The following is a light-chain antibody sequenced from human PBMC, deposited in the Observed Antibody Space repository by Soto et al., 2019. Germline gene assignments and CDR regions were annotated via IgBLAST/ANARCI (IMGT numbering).Light chain of an antibody. Sequence: QSALTQPASVSGSPGQSITISCTGTSSDVGGYDFVSWYRQYPGQAPKILIYEVTHRPSGVPDRFSGSKSGNTASLTISGLQADDEADYYCSSYTSSSTQVFGTGTKLTVL. J-gene: IGLJ1*01. CDR2: EVT. CDR3: SSYTSSSTQV. V-gene: IGLV2-14*01. CDR1: SSDVGGYDF.